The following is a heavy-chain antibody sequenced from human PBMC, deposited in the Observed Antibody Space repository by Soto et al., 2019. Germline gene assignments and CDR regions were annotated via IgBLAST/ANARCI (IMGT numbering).Heavy chain of an antibody. D-gene: IGHD3-22*01. Sequence: KTSETLSLTCTVSGGSISSGGYYWSWIRQHPGKGLEWIGYIYYSGSTYYNPSLKSRVTISVDTSKNQFSLKLSSVTAADTAVYYCARAYRPTYYYDSSGYYLDYWGQGTLVTVSS. CDR3: ARAYRPTYYYDSSGYYLDY. J-gene: IGHJ4*02. V-gene: IGHV4-31*03. CDR1: GGSISSGGYY. CDR2: IYYSGST.